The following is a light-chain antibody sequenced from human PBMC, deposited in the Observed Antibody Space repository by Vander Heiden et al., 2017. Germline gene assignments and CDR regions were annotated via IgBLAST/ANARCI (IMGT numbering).Light chain of an antibody. Sequence: SYELTQPPSVSVSPGQTATITCSGDKLGDKYASWYQQKPGQSPVVVIYQDNKRPPGIPERFSGSNSGNTATLTISGTQTMDEADYYCQAWDNNTVIFGGGTKLTVL. J-gene: IGLJ2*01. CDR1: KLGDKY. CDR3: QAWDNNTVI. CDR2: QDN. V-gene: IGLV3-1*01.